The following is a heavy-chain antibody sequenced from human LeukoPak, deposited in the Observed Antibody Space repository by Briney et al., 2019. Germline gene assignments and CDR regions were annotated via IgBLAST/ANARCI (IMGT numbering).Heavy chain of an antibody. Sequence: ASVKVSCKASGYTFTSYAMNWVRQAPGQGLEWMGWINTNTGNPTYAQGFTGRFVFSLDTSVSTAYLQISSLKAEDTAVYYCARDVRNRGLRYFDWLFGSNWFDPWGQGTLVTVSS. CDR1: GYTFTSYA. D-gene: IGHD3-9*01. CDR2: INTNTGNP. J-gene: IGHJ5*02. V-gene: IGHV7-4-1*02. CDR3: ARDVRNRGLRYFDWLFGSNWFDP.